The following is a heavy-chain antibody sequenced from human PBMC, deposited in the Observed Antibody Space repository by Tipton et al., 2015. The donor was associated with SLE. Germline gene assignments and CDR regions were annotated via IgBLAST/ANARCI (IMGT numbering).Heavy chain of an antibody. CDR3: ASQLSWGGDRDYAFAI. V-gene: IGHV3-7*01. CDR2: IKQDGSES. CDR1: GFTFTNFA. J-gene: IGHJ3*02. Sequence: SGFTFTNFAMSWVRQAPGKGLEWVANIKQDGSESYYVDSVKGRFTISRDNAKNSLYLQMNSLRGEDTAMYYCASQLSWGGDRDYAFAIWGLGTMVIVSS. D-gene: IGHD2-21*01.